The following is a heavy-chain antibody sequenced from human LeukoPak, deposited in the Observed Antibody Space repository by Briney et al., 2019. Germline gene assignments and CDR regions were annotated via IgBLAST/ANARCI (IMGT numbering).Heavy chain of an antibody. J-gene: IGHJ6*03. CDR3: AKGQGVLRFLEWLLSDYYMDV. Sequence: GGSLRLSCAASGFTFSSYAMSWVRQAPGKGLEWVSAISGSGGSTYYAGSVKGRFTISRDNSKNTLYLQMNSLRAEDTAVYYCAKGQGVLRFLEWLLSDYYMDVWGKGTTVTVSS. D-gene: IGHD3-3*01. V-gene: IGHV3-23*01. CDR2: ISGSGGST. CDR1: GFTFSSYA.